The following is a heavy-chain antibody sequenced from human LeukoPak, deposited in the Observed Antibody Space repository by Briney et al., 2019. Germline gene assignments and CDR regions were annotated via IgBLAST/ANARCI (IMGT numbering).Heavy chain of an antibody. Sequence: GGSLRLSCVASGFTFSSYAMSWIRQAPEKGLEWVSVISGGGSGTTDYADSVKGRFTISRDNSKNTLYLQMNSLRAEDTAVYYCAKDTVKVTTIRRVPHYMDVWGKGTTVTISS. D-gene: IGHD5-12*01. CDR3: AKDTVKVTTIRRVPHYMDV. CDR2: ISGGGSGTT. CDR1: GFTFSSYA. V-gene: IGHV3-23*01. J-gene: IGHJ6*03.